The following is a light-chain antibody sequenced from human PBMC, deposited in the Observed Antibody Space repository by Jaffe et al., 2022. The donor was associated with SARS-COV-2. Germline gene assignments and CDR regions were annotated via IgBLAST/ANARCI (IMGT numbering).Light chain of an antibody. Sequence: QSALTQPRSVSGSPGQSVTISCTGTISDVGGYNYVSWYQRHPGKAPRLVIYDVRERPSGVPDRFSGSKSGDTASLTISGLQAEDEADYYCCSYAGDYTLVFGGGTKLTVL. CDR2: DVR. J-gene: IGLJ2*01. V-gene: IGLV2-11*01. CDR1: ISDVGGYNY. CDR3: CSYAGDYTLV.